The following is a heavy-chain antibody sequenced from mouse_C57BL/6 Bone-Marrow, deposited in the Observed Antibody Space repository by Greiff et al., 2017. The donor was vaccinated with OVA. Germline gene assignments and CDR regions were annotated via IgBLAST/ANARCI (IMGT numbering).Heavy chain of an antibody. CDR1: GYTFTNYW. CDR2: IYPGGGYT. CDR3: ARELGGDAMDY. D-gene: IGHD4-1*01. V-gene: IGHV1-63*01. Sequence: VKLVESGAELVRPGTSVKMSCKASGYTFTNYWIGWAKQRPGHGLEWIGDIYPGGGYTNYNEKFKGKATLTADKSSSTAYMQFSSLTSEDSAIYYCARELGGDAMDYWGQGTSVTVSS. J-gene: IGHJ4*01.